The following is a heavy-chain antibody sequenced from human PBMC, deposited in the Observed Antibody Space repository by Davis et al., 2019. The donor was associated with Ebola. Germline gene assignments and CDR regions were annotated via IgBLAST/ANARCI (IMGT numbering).Heavy chain of an antibody. J-gene: IGHJ5*02. V-gene: IGHV1-18*04. D-gene: IGHD6-6*01. CDR2: ISAYNGNT. CDR1: GYTSTSYY. CDR3: ARDMGIAARRGNWFDP. Sequence: ASVKVSCKASGYTSTSYYMHWVRQAPGQGLEWMGWISAYNGNTNYAQKLQGRVTMTTDTSTSTAYMELRSLRSDDTAVYYCARDMGIAARRGNWFDPWGQGTLVTVSS.